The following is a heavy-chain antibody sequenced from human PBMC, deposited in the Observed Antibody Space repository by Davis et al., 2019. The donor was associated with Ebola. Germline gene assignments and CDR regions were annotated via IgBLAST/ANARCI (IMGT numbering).Heavy chain of an antibody. CDR2: IYSGGST. Sequence: GGSLRLSCAASGFTFSSYSMNWVRQAPGKGLEWVSVIYSGGSTYYADSVKGRFTISRDNSKNTLYLQMNSLRAEDTAVYYCARESVVVVAATVYYYYGMDVWGKGTTVTVSS. D-gene: IGHD2-15*01. V-gene: IGHV3-53*01. J-gene: IGHJ6*04. CDR1: GFTFSSYS. CDR3: ARESVVVVAATVYYYYGMDV.